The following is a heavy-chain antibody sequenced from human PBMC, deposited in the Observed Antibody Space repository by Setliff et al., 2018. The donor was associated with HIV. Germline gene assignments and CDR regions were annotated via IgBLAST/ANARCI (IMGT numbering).Heavy chain of an antibody. CDR2: INEDGSKK. V-gene: IGHV3-7*03. J-gene: IGHJ4*02. Sequence: GGSLRLSCAASGFTFSTYAMSWVRQAPGKGLEWVATINEDGSKKYYGASVKGRFTVSRDNAKKSLYLQMNSLRAEDTAVYFCAKVSVTSWYGPPFDYWGQGTPVTVSS. CDR1: GFTFSTYA. D-gene: IGHD6-13*01. CDR3: AKVSVTSWYGPPFDY.